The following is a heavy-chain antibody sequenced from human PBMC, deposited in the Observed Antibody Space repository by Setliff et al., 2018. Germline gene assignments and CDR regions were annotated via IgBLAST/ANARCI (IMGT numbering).Heavy chain of an antibody. CDR1: GYIFSSSG. CDR3: SRLVRYCTTTTCQRASGAEF. V-gene: IGHV1-18*01. J-gene: IGHJ1*01. D-gene: IGHD2-8*01. CDR2: ISAYTGNT. Sequence: ASVKVSCKASGYIFSSSGITWVRQAPGQGLEWMGWISAYTGNTNYAQKLQGRVTMTTDTSTSTAYMELRSLTSDDTAVYYCSRLVRYCTTTTCQRASGAEFWGQGTLVTVSS.